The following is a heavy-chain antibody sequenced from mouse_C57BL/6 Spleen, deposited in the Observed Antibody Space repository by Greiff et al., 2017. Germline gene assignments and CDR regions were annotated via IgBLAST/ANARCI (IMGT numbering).Heavy chain of an antibody. Sequence: QVQLQQPGAELVKPGASVKMSCKASGYTFTSYWITWVKQRPGQGLEWIGDIYPGSGSTNYNEKFKSNATLTVDTSSSTAYIQLSSLTSEDSAVYYCARGAMDYWGQGTSVTVSS. CDR3: ARGAMDY. CDR1: GYTFTSYW. J-gene: IGHJ4*01. CDR2: IYPGSGST. V-gene: IGHV1-55*01.